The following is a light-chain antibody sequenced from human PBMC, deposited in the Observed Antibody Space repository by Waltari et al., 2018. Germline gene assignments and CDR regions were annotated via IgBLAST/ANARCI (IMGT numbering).Light chain of an antibody. CDR2: VVS. CDR1: SSDVGGYNY. Sequence: QSALTQPASVSGSPGQSLTISCTGTSSDVGGYNYVPWYQQYPGKAPQHMIYVVSYRPSGISNRFSGSKSGNTATLTISGLQAEDEADYYCSSYTSTKTGVFGTGTKVTVL. J-gene: IGLJ1*01. V-gene: IGLV2-14*01. CDR3: SSYTSTKTGV.